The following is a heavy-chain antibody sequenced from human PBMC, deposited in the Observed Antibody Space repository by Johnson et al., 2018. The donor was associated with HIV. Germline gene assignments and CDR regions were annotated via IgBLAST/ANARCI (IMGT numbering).Heavy chain of an antibody. V-gene: IGHV3-23*04. CDR1: GFTFSHSA. J-gene: IGHJ3*02. CDR3: ASLLLWYIRGDAFDI. CDR2: ISASGGSA. D-gene: IGHD3-10*01. Sequence: VQLVESGGDLVQPGGSLRLSCAASGFTFSHSAMSWVRQAPRKGLEWVSAISASGGSAYYVDSVKGRFTISRDNSKNTLYLQMNSLRAEDTAVYYCASLLLWYIRGDAFDIWGQGTMVTVSS.